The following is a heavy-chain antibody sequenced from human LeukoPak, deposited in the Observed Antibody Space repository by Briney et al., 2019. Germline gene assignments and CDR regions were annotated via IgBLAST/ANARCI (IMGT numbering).Heavy chain of an antibody. D-gene: IGHD6-19*01. CDR3: ARHTGSGWHFDY. J-gene: IGHJ4*02. CDR1: GGSISSSNYY. Sequence: SSETLSLTCTVSGGSISSSNYYWGWIRQPPGKGLQWIGSIYYSGSTYYNPSLKSRVTISVDTSKNQFSLRLTSVTAADTAVYYCARHTGSGWHFDYWGQGTLVTVSS. CDR2: IYYSGST. V-gene: IGHV4-39*01.